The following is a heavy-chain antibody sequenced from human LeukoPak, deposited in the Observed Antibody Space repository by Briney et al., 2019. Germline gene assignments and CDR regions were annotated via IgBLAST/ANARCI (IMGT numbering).Heavy chain of an antibody. CDR3: ARGGSSSWYLTDAYFDY. J-gene: IGHJ4*02. CDR2: INPNSGGT. D-gene: IGHD6-13*01. Sequence: GASVKVSCKASGYTFTGYYMHWVRQAPGQGLEWMGWINPNSGGTNYAQKFQGWVTMTRDTSISTAYMELSRLRSDDTAVYYCARGGSSSWYLTDAYFDYWGRGTLVTVSS. CDR1: GYTFTGYY. V-gene: IGHV1-2*04.